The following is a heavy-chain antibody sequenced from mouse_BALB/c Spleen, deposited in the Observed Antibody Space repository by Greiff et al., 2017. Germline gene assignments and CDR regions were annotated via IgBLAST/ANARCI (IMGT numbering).Heavy chain of an antibody. J-gene: IGHJ3*01. D-gene: IGHD2-4*01. Sequence: VHLVESGAELMKPGASVKISCKATGYTFSSYWIEWVKQRPGHGLEWIGEILPGSGSTNYNEKFKGKATFTADTSSNTAYMQLSSLTSEDSAVYYCARNDDYDPAWFAYWGQGTLVTVSA. CDR3: ARNDDYDPAWFAY. CDR2: ILPGSGST. CDR1: GYTFSSYW. V-gene: IGHV1-9*01.